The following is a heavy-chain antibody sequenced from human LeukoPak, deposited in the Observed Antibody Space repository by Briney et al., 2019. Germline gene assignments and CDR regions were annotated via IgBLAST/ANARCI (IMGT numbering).Heavy chain of an antibody. D-gene: IGHD2-21*02. CDR3: ASLLGPYCGGDCDFDY. CDR2: IKQDGSEK. V-gene: IGHV3-7*01. J-gene: IGHJ4*02. CDR1: GFTFSSYA. Sequence: GGSLRLSCAASGFTFSSYAMSWVRQAPGKGLEWVANIKQDGSEKYYVDSVKGRFTISRDNAKNSLYLQMNSLRAEDTAVYYCASLLGPYCGGDCDFDYWGQGTLVTVSS.